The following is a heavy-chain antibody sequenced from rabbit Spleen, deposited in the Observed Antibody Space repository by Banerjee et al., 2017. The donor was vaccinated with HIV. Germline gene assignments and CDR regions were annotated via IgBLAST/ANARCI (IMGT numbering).Heavy chain of an antibody. D-gene: IGHD8-1*01. V-gene: IGHV1S45*01. Sequence: QEQLEESGGGLVKPGGTLTLTCKASGIDFSNNYYMCWVRQAPGKGLEWIACINTATGKPVYASWAKGRFTISRTSSTTVTLQMTSLTAADTATYFCARDSGSSFSSYGMDLWGQGTLVTVS. CDR3: ARDSGSSFSSYGMDL. CDR1: GIDFSNNYY. J-gene: IGHJ6*01. CDR2: INTATGKP.